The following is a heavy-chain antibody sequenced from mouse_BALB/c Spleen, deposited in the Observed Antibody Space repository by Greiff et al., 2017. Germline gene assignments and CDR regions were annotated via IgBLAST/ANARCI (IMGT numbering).Heavy chain of an antibody. CDR1: GFTFSNYW. Sequence: EVKVVDSGGGLVQPGGSMKLSCVASGFTFSNYWMNWVRQSPEKGLEWVAEIRLKSNNYATHYAESVKGRFTISRDDSKSSVYLQMNNLRAEDTGMYYCTRRRYYGSYWYFDVWGAGTTVTVAS. CDR3: TRRRYYGSYWYFDV. D-gene: IGHD1-1*01. V-gene: IGHV6-6*02. CDR2: IRLKSNNYAT. J-gene: IGHJ1*01.